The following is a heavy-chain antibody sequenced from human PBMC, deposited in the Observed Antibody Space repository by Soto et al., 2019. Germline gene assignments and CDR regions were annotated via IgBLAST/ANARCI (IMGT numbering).Heavy chain of an antibody. CDR3: ARMATSGPLDWDDP. J-gene: IGHJ5*02. CDR2: MNPNRGNT. CDR1: GYTFGNND. V-gene: IGHV1-8*01. Sequence: ASVKVSCKASGYTFGNNDISWVRQAPGQGLEWMGWMNPNRGNTGYAQKFQGRVSMTRNTSITTAYLELSSLRSDDTAIYYCARMATSGPLDWDDPCAQGSMVTVSS.